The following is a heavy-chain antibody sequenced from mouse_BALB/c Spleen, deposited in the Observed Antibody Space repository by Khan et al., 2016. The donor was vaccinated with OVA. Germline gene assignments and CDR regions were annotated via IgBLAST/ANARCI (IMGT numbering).Heavy chain of an antibody. D-gene: IGHD1-3*01. V-gene: IGHV2-9*02. Sequence: QVQLKESGPGLVAPSQSLSITCTVSGFSLTSYGVHWVRQPPGKGLEWLGVIWAGGSTNYNSAIMSSLSISKDNSKCQVFLIMNSLQTADTAMYYCARLEYIWGQGTTLTVSS. CDR2: IWAGGST. J-gene: IGHJ2*01. CDR3: ARLEYI. CDR1: GFSLTSYG.